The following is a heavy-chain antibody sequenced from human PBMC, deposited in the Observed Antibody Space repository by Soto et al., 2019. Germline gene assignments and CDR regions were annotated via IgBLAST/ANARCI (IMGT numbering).Heavy chain of an antibody. V-gene: IGHV1-18*01. CDR3: AAYYYDSSGYYQDV. Sequence: ASVKVSCKASGYTFTSYGISWVRQAPGQGLEWMGWISGYNGNTNYAQKFQDRVTMTTDISTSTAYMELSSLRSEDTAVYYCAAYYYDSSGYYQDVWGQGTTVTVSS. CDR2: ISGYNGNT. CDR1: GYTFTSYG. D-gene: IGHD3-22*01. J-gene: IGHJ6*02.